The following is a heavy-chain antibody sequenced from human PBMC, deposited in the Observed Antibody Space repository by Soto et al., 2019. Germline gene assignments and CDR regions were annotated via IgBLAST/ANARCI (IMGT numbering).Heavy chain of an antibody. D-gene: IGHD6-13*01. V-gene: IGHV3-33*01. CDR2: IWYDGSNK. Sequence: QAGGSLRLSCAASGFTFSSYGMHWVRQAPGKGLEWVAVIWYDGSNKYYADSVKGRFTISRDNSKNTLYLQMNSLRAEDTAVYYCARDSSSFRIGPGDWFDPWGQGTLVTVSS. J-gene: IGHJ5*02. CDR3: ARDSSSFRIGPGDWFDP. CDR1: GFTFSSYG.